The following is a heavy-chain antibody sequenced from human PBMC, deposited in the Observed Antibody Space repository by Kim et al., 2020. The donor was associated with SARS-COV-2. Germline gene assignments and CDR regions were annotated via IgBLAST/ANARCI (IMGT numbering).Heavy chain of an antibody. Sequence: GGSLRLSCAASGFTFSSYDMHWVRQATGKGLEWVSAIGTAGDTYYPGSVKGRFTISRENAKNSLYLQMNSLRAGDTAVYYCARDLRMFEYSSSGDLLMSYYGMDVWGQGTTVTVSS. CDR2: IGTAGDT. CDR3: ARDLRMFEYSSSGDLLMSYYGMDV. J-gene: IGHJ6*02. CDR1: GFTFSSYD. D-gene: IGHD6-6*01. V-gene: IGHV3-13*04.